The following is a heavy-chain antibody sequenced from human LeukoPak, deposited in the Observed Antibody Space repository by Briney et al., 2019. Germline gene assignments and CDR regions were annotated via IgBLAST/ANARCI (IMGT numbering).Heavy chain of an antibody. J-gene: IGHJ3*02. V-gene: IGHV3-53*01. CDR1: GFTVSSNY. CDR2: IYSGGST. Sequence: GGSLRLSCAASGFTVSSNYMSWVRQAPGKGLEWVSVIYSGGSTYYADSVKGRFTISRDNSKNTLYLQMNSLRAEDTAVYYCARERHSPSYCGGDCYWDDAFDIWGQGTMVTVSS. CDR3: ARERHSPSYCGGDCYWDDAFDI. D-gene: IGHD2-21*02.